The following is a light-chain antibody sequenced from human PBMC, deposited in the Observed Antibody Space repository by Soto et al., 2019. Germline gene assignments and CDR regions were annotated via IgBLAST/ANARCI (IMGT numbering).Light chain of an antibody. J-gene: IGKJ1*01. CDR1: QSVLSSSNNKTY. V-gene: IGKV4-1*01. CDR3: QQYYSTPQT. CDR2: WAS. Sequence: IVMTQSPDSLAVSLGERATINCKSSQSVLSSSNNKTYLAWYQQKPGQPPKLLIYWASTRESGVTDRFSGSGSGTEFTLTISSLQAEDVAVYYCQQYYSTPQTFGQGTKVEIK.